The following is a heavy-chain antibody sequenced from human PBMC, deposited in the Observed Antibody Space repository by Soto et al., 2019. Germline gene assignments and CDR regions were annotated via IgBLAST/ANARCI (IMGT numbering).Heavy chain of an antibody. CDR1: GGSISSGGYY. CDR3: ARVSKQQLVLWFDP. J-gene: IGHJ5*02. Sequence: QVQLQESGPGLVKPSQTLSLTCTVSGGSISSGGYYWSWIRQHPGKGLEWIGYIYYSGSTYYNPSLKSRVTISVDTSKNQFSLKLSSVTAADTAVYYCARVSKQQLVLWFDPWGQGTLATVSS. V-gene: IGHV4-31*03. CDR2: IYYSGST. D-gene: IGHD6-13*01.